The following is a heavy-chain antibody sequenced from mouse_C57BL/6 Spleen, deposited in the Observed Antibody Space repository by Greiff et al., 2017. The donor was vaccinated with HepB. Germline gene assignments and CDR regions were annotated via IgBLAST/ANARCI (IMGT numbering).Heavy chain of an antibody. CDR1: GYTFTSYW. V-gene: IGHV14-1*01. D-gene: IGHD2-10*01. CDR3: TPYYGNYYFDY. J-gene: IGHJ2*01. Sequence: VQLKQPGAELVKPGASVKMSCKASGYTFTSYWITWVKQRPEQGLEWIGRIDPEDGDTEYAPKFQGKATMTADTSSNTAYLQLSSLTSEDTAVYYCTPYYGNYYFDYWGQGTTLTVSS. CDR2: IDPEDGDT.